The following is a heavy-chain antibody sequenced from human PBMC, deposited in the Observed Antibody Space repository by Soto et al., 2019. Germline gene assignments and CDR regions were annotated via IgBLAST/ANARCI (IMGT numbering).Heavy chain of an antibody. CDR1: GFTFSSYA. Sequence: GGSLRLSCAASGFTFSSYAMSWVRQAPGKGLEWVSATSGSGGSTYYADSVKGRFTISRDNSKNTLYLQMNSLRAEDTAVYYCAKDGSCSGVSCYSWFDPWGQGXLVTVSS. CDR2: TSGSGGST. D-gene: IGHD2-15*01. V-gene: IGHV3-23*01. J-gene: IGHJ5*02. CDR3: AKDGSCSGVSCYSWFDP.